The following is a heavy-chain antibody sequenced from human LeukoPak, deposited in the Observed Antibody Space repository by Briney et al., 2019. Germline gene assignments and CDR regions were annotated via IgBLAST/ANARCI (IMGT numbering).Heavy chain of an antibody. Sequence: PGGSLRLSCAASGFTFSSYSMNWVRQAPGKGLEWVSSISSSSSYIYYADSVKGRFTISRDNAKNSLYLQMNSLRAEDTAVYYCARDLRYDSSGYPAYYFDYWGQGTLVTVSS. J-gene: IGHJ4*02. D-gene: IGHD3-22*01. V-gene: IGHV3-21*04. CDR3: ARDLRYDSSGYPAYYFDY. CDR2: ISSSSSYI. CDR1: GFTFSSYS.